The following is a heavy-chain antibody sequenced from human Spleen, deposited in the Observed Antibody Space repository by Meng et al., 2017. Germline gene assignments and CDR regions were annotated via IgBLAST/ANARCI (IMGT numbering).Heavy chain of an antibody. J-gene: IGHJ4*02. Sequence: EVQLVESGGGVIQPGGSLRLSCAASGFTVSSNYMCWVRQAPGQGLEWVSVIYSGGSTFYADSVKGRFTISRDDSKSTVYLHMNSLRAEDTAVYYCARYYGDYVLDYWGQGTLVTVSS. CDR3: ARYYGDYVLDY. CDR1: GFTVSSNY. V-gene: IGHV3-53*01. CDR2: IYSGGST. D-gene: IGHD4-17*01.